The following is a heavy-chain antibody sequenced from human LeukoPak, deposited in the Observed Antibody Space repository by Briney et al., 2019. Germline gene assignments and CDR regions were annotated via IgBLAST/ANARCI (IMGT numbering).Heavy chain of an antibody. Sequence: PSETLSLTCTVSGGSISSYYWSWIRQPPGKGLEWIGYIYYSGSTNYNPSLKSRVTISVDTSKNQFSLKLSSVTAADTAVYYCARVPGYYYDSGGYLSDAFDIWGQGTMVTVSS. V-gene: IGHV4-59*01. CDR1: GGSISSYY. D-gene: IGHD3-22*01. CDR3: ARVPGYYYDSGGYLSDAFDI. J-gene: IGHJ3*02. CDR2: IYYSGST.